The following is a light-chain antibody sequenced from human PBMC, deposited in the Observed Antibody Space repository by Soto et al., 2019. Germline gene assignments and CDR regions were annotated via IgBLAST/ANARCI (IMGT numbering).Light chain of an antibody. CDR3: SSYAGSNNFV. V-gene: IGLV2-8*01. CDR1: SSDVGGYNY. Sequence: QSALTQPPSASGSPGQSVTISCTGTSSDVGGYNYVSWYQQHPGKAPKLTIYEVSKRPSGVPDRFSGSKSGNTASMTVSGLQAEDAADYYCSSYAGSNNFVFGGGTKLTVL. J-gene: IGLJ3*02. CDR2: EVS.